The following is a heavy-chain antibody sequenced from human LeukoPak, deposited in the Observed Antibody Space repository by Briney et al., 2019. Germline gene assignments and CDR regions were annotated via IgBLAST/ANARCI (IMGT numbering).Heavy chain of an antibody. Sequence: PGGSLRLSCGASGFTFSSHAMSWVRQAPGKGLEWVSSISGSGDSTYYADSAKGRFTVSRDNSKNTLFLQMNCLRAEDTAVYYCAKGRYSSGGAPDYWGQGTLVTVSS. V-gene: IGHV3-23*01. CDR3: AKGRYSSGGAPDY. D-gene: IGHD6-19*01. CDR1: GFTFSSHA. CDR2: ISGSGDST. J-gene: IGHJ4*02.